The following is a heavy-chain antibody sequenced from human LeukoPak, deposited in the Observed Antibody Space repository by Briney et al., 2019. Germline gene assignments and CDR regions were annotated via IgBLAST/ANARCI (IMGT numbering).Heavy chain of an antibody. CDR2: IYPGDSDT. J-gene: IGHJ4*02. D-gene: IGHD3-3*01. Sequence: GESLKISCKGSGYSFTSYWIGWVRQMPGKGLEGMGIIYPGDSDTRYSPSFQGQVTISADKSISTAYLQWSSLKASDTAMYYCARQITIFGVVTHFDYWGQGTLVTVSS. CDR1: GYSFTSYW. V-gene: IGHV5-51*01. CDR3: ARQITIFGVVTHFDY.